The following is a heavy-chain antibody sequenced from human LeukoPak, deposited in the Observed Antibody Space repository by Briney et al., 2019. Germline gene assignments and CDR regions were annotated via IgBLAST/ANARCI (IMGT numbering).Heavy chain of an antibody. Sequence: GASVKVSCKASGNTFTGYYMHWVRQAPGQGLEWMGWISAYNGNTNYAQKLQGRVTMTTDTSTSTAYMELRSLRSDDTAVYYCARFTMVRGVIAYYYYYGMDVWGQGTTVTVSS. D-gene: IGHD3-10*01. CDR1: GNTFTGYY. CDR3: ARFTMVRGVIAYYYYYGMDV. V-gene: IGHV1-18*04. J-gene: IGHJ6*02. CDR2: ISAYNGNT.